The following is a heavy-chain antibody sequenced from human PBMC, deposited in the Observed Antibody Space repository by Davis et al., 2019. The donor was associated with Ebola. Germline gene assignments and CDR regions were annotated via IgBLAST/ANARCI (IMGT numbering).Heavy chain of an antibody. V-gene: IGHV1-2*04. D-gene: IGHD4-23*01. CDR3: ARAGLGYGGNSPFDY. CDR2: INPNSGGT. Sequence: ASVKVSCKASGYTFTGYYMHWVRQAPGQGLEWMGWINPNSGGTNHAQKFQGWVTITTDTSISTDYMELSRLRSDDTAVYYCARAGLGYGGNSPFDYWGQGTLVTVSS. CDR1: GYTFTGYY. J-gene: IGHJ4*02.